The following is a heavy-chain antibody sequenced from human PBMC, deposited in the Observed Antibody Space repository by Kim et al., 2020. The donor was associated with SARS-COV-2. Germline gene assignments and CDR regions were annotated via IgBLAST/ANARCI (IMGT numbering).Heavy chain of an antibody. CDR2: IGNNGGST. V-gene: IGHV3-23*01. D-gene: IGHD2-15*01. J-gene: IGHJ4*02. CDR1: EFTFSSYA. CDR3: AKGRGSAKMAAIDS. Sequence: GGSLRLSCAASEFTFSSYAMGWVRRAPGKGLEWVSTIGNNGGSTYYADSVKGRFTISRDNSKNTLYLQMDSLRAEDTAVYYCAKGRGSAKMAAIDSWGQGTLVTVSS.